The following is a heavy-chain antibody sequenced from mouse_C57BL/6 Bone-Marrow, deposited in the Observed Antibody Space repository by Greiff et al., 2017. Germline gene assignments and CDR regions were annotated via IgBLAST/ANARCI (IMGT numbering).Heavy chain of an antibody. Sequence: EVKLVESGGGLVQPGGSLKLSCAASGFTFSDYGMAWVRQAPRKGPEWVAFISNLAYSIYYADTVTGRFTISRENAKNTLYLEMSSLRSEDTAMYYCARQGDYYGSSPYFDYWGQGTTLTVS. D-gene: IGHD1-1*01. CDR2: ISNLAYSI. CDR3: ARQGDYYGSSPYFDY. V-gene: IGHV5-15*01. J-gene: IGHJ2*01. CDR1: GFTFSDYG.